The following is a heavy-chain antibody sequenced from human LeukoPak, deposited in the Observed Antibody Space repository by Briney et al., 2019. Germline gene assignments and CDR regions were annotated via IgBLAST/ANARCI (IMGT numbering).Heavy chain of an antibody. V-gene: IGHV3-21*01. CDR2: ISSSSSYI. D-gene: IGHD2-21*02. J-gene: IGHJ3*02. CDR3: ASLYCGGDCSDAFDI. Sequence: PGGSLRLSCAASGFTFSSYSMNWVRQAPGKGLEWVSSISSSSSYIYYADSVKGRFTISRDNAKNSLYLQMNSLRAEDTAVYYCASLYCGGDCSDAFDIWGQGTMVTVSS. CDR1: GFTFSSYS.